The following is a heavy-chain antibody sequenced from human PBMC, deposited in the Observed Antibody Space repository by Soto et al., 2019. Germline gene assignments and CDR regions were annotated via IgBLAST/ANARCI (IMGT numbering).Heavy chain of an antibody. Sequence: QVQLQESGPRLVKPSQDLSLTCTVSGGSINSGAYHWSWVRQHPVKGLEWIGAISYRGTTYSNPSLQSRMTMSVDPSKTQFSLKLSSVTAADTAVYYCARMSATGTRWFDPWGPGTLVTVSS. V-gene: IGHV4-31*03. CDR3: ARMSATGTRWFDP. D-gene: IGHD1-1*01. J-gene: IGHJ5*02. CDR1: GGSINSGAYH. CDR2: ISYRGTT.